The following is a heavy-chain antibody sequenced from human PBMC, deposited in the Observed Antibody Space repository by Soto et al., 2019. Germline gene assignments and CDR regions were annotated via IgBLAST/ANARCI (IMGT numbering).Heavy chain of an antibody. CDR1: GGSVSSGSDY. Sequence: SETLCLTCTVSGGSVSSGSDYWSWIRQPPGKGLEWIGYIYYSGSTNYNPSLKSRVTISVDTSKNQFSLKLNSVTAADTAVYYCASYSSSWYPSNYWGQGTLVTVSS. D-gene: IGHD6-13*01. CDR3: ASYSSSWYPSNY. CDR2: IYYSGST. J-gene: IGHJ4*02. V-gene: IGHV4-61*01.